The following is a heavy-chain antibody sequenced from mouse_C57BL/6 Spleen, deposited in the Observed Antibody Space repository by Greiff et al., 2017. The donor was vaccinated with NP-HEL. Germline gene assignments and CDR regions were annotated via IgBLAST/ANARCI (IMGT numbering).Heavy chain of an antibody. D-gene: IGHD2-5*01. Sequence: VQLKESGPELVKPGASVKIPCKASGYTFTDYNMDWVKQSHGKSLEWIGDINPNNGGTIYNQKFKGKASLTVDKSSSTAYMELRSLTSEDTAVYYCARVYSNYFTFDYWGQGTTLTVSS. J-gene: IGHJ2*01. CDR3: ARVYSNYFTFDY. V-gene: IGHV1-18*01. CDR1: GYTFTDYN. CDR2: INPNNGGT.